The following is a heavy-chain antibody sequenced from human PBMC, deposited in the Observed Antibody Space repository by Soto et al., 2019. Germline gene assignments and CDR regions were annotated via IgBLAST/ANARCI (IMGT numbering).Heavy chain of an antibody. D-gene: IGHD3-22*01. J-gene: IGHJ4*02. CDR1: GGSISSYY. CDR2: IYYSGST. CDR3: ARESEGYYYDI. V-gene: IGHV4-59*01. Sequence: SETLPLSCTVSGGSISSYYLSWIRQPPGKGLEWILYIYYSGSTNYNPSLKSRVTISVDTSKNQFSLKLSSVTAADTAVYYCARESEGYYYDIWGQGTLVTVSS.